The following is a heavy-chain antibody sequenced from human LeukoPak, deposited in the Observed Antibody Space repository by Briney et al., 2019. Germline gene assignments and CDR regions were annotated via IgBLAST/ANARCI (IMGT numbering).Heavy chain of an antibody. CDR3: ARSVPTNWNDASFDY. D-gene: IGHD1-20*01. Sequence: SETLSLTCTVSGGSISSYYWSWIRQPPGKGLEWIGNIYYSGSTYYNPSLKSRVTISVDTSKNQFSLKLSSVTAADTAVYYCARSVPTNWNDASFDYWGQGTLVTVSS. V-gene: IGHV4-59*12. CDR2: IYYSGST. J-gene: IGHJ4*02. CDR1: GGSISSYY.